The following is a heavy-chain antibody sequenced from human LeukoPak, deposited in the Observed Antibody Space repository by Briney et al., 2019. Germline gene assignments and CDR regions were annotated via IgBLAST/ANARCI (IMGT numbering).Heavy chain of an antibody. CDR2: LDWNDDK. J-gene: IGHJ4*02. CDR1: GFSLSTSGMR. V-gene: IGHV2-70*04. CDR3: ARETSDYSSSWYGYYFDY. Sequence: KESGPALVKPTQTLTLTCTFSGFSLSTSGMRVGWIRQPPGKALEWLARLDWNDDKFYSTSLKTRLTISKDTSKNQVVLTMTNMDPVDTATYFCARETSDYSSSWYGYYFDYWGQGTLVTVSS. D-gene: IGHD6-13*01.